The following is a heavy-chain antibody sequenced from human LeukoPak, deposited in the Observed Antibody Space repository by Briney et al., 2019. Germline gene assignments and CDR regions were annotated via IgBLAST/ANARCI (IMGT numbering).Heavy chain of an antibody. J-gene: IGHJ4*02. V-gene: IGHV3-74*01. CDR2: INSDGSST. CDR3: ARGNWNYPDY. Sequence: RGGXXSLSCAASGFPFSSYWMHWVRQAPGKGLVWVSRINSDGSSTSYADSVKGRFTISRDNAKNTLYLQTNSLRAEDTAVYYCARGNWNYPDYWGQGTLVTVSS. D-gene: IGHD1-7*01. CDR1: GFPFSSYW.